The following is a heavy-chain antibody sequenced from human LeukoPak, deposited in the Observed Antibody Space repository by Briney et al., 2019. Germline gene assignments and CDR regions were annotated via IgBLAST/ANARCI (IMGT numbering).Heavy chain of an antibody. CDR2: ITSSGGTT. D-gene: IGHD4-23*01. V-gene: IGHV3-64D*06. CDR3: LKGLTQTSTFDY. CDR1: GFTFSTYA. Sequence: GGSPRLSCSASGFTFSTYAMHWVRQAPGKGLEYVSAITSSGGTTYYADSVKDRFTISRDNSKDTLYLQMSSLRAEDTAVYYCLKGLTQTSTFDYWGQGTLVTVSS. J-gene: IGHJ4*02.